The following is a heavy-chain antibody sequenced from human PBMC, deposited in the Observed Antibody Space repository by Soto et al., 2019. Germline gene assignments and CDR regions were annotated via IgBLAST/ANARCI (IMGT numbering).Heavy chain of an antibody. CDR2: IYYSGST. Sequence: SDTLSLPCTVSGGSISSYYWSWIRQPPGKGLEWIGYIYYSGSTNYNPSLKSRVTISVDTSKNQFSLKLSSVTAADTAVYYCARDLGYYYDSSGPKWAFDIWGQGTMVTVSS. CDR3: ARDLGYYYDSSGPKWAFDI. J-gene: IGHJ3*02. D-gene: IGHD3-22*01. CDR1: GGSISSYY. V-gene: IGHV4-59*01.